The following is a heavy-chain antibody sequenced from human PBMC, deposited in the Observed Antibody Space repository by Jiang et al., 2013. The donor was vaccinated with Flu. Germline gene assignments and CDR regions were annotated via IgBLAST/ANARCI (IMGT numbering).Heavy chain of an antibody. Sequence: PGGSLRLSCAASGFTFSSYAMSWVRQAPGKGLEWVSAISGSGGSTYYADSVKGRFTISRDNSKNTLYLQMNSLRAEDTAVYYCAKDLAVGGAYCGGDCSIDYWGQGTLVTVSS. V-gene: IGHV3-23*01. CDR1: GFTFSSYA. CDR2: ISGSGGST. CDR3: AKDLAVGGAYCGGDCSIDY. J-gene: IGHJ4*02. D-gene: IGHD2-21*02.